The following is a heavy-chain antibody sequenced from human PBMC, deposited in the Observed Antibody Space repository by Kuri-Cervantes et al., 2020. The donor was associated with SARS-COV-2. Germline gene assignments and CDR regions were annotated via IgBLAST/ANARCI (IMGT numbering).Heavy chain of an antibody. CDR2: ISSDSSHT. CDR3: ARLVFVDAFDI. V-gene: IGHV3-11*06. CDR1: GYTFIYSH. J-gene: IGHJ3*02. D-gene: IGHD2-2*01. Sequence: SCAASGYTFIYSHMSWIRQAPGKGLEWVSYISSDSSHTNNAESVKGRFTISRDSAKNSLYLQMNSLRAEDTAVYYCARLVFVDAFDIWGQGTMVTVSS.